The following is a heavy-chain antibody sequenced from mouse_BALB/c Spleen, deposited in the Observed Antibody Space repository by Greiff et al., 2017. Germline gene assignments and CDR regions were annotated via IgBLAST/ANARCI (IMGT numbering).Heavy chain of an antibody. D-gene: IGHD1-1*01. CDR1: GYSITSDYA. CDR3: ARGDYYGSRGAMDY. J-gene: IGHJ4*01. V-gene: IGHV3-2*02. CDR2: ISYSGST. Sequence: DVQLQESGPGLVKPSQSLSLTCTVTGYSITSDYAWNWIRQFPGNKLEWMGYISYSGSTSYNPSLKSRISITRDTSKNQFFLQLNSVTTEDTATYYCARGDYYGSRGAMDYWGQGTSVTVSS.